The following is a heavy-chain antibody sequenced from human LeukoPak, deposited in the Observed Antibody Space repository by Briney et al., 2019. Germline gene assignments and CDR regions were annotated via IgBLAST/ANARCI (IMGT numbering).Heavy chain of an antibody. CDR1: GYTFTSYD. D-gene: IGHD3-3*01. J-gene: IGHJ4*02. V-gene: IGHV1-8*03. Sequence: GASVKVSCKASGYTFTSYDINWVRQATGQGLEWMGWINPNSGNTGYAQKFQGRVTITRNTSISTVYMELSSLRSEDTAVYYCARGRGGERGLSDFWSGYMAPDYWGQGTLVTVSS. CDR3: ARGRGGERGLSDFWSGYMAPDY. CDR2: INPNSGNT.